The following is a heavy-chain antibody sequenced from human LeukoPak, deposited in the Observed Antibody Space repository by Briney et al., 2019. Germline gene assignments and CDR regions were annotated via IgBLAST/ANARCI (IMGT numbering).Heavy chain of an antibody. D-gene: IGHD6-6*01. J-gene: IGHJ4*02. CDR2: ISYDGSNK. CDR3: ARDRRTPARLFDY. Sequence: GGSLRLSCAASGFTFSSYAMHWVRQAPGKGLEWVAVISYDGSNKYYADSVKGRFTISRDNSKNTLYLQMNSLRAEDTAVYYCARDRRTPARLFDYWGQGTLVTVSS. CDR1: GFTFSSYA. V-gene: IGHV3-30*14.